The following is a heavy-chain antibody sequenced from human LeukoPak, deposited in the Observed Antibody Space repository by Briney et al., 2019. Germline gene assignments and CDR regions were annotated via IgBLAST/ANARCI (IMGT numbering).Heavy chain of an antibody. D-gene: IGHD1-14*01. V-gene: IGHV5-51*01. CDR3: ARQAGSGA. Sequence: GESRKISCKASGYIFTSYWIAWVRQMPGKGLQWIGIIFPGDSDTRYSPSFQGQVTISADKSINTAYLQWSSLKASDTATYYCARQAGSGAWGQGTLVTVSP. CDR1: GYIFTSYW. J-gene: IGHJ5*02. CDR2: IFPGDSDT.